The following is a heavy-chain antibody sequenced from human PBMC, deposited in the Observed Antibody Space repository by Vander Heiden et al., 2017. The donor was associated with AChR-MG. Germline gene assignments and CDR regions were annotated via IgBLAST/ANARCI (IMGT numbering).Heavy chain of an antibody. V-gene: IGHV4-39*01. Sequence: QLQLQESGPGLVKPSETLSLTCTAPGGSINIRNYEWGWMSQAPGKGLEWIGSIYYDGRTYYNPSLKSRVTVSVDTSKNQFSLKLSSVTAADTAVYDCARATTVITYPPNGYFDLWGRGTLVTASS. CDR2: IYYDGRT. CDR3: ARATTVITYPPNGYFDL. D-gene: IGHD4-17*01. J-gene: IGHJ2*01. CDR1: GGSINIRNYE.